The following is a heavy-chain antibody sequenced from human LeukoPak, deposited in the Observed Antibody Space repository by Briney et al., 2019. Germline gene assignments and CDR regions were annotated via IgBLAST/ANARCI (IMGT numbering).Heavy chain of an antibody. CDR3: ARDQGIAVASNYYYYYGMDV. V-gene: IGHV1-46*01. D-gene: IGHD6-19*01. CDR1: GYTFTSYY. Sequence: ASVKVSCKASGYTFTSYYMHWVRQAPGQGLEWMGIINPSGGSTSYAQKFQGRVTMTRDTSTSTVYMELSSLRSEDTAVYYCARDQGIAVASNYYYYYGMDVWGQGTTVTVSS. CDR2: INPSGGST. J-gene: IGHJ6*02.